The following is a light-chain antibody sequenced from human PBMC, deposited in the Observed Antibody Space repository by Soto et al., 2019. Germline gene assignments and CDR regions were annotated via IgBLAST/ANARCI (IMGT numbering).Light chain of an antibody. CDR2: DAS. CDR1: QTISTY. CDR3: HHSDFNPYT. Sequence: DIQMAPSPSSLSASVGDRVTITCRAIQTISTYVSWYQQKPGKAPRLLIYDASSLLSGVPSKFRGRGSWTVFTATIASLQPDDCRTDYCHHSDFNPYTFGLGTKVEI. J-gene: IGKJ2*01. V-gene: IGKV1-39*01.